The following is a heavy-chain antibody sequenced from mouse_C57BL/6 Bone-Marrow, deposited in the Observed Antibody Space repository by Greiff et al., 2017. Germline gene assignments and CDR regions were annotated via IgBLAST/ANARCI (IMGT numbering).Heavy chain of an antibody. CDR2: INPSSGYT. Sequence: QVQLQQSGAELAKPGASVKLSCKASGYTFTSYWMHWVKQRPGQGLEWIGYINPSSGYTKYNQKFKDKATLTADKSSSTAYLQLSSLTYEDSAVYYCARDAITTVVARDYWGQGTTLTVSS. V-gene: IGHV1-7*01. J-gene: IGHJ2*01. CDR1: GYTFTSYW. D-gene: IGHD1-1*01. CDR3: ARDAITTVVARDY.